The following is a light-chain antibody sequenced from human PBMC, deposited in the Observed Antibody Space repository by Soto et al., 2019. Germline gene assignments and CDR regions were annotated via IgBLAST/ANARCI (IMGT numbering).Light chain of an antibody. CDR1: NSNIGSNYD. CDR2: THN. CDR3: QSYDSRLSAYV. J-gene: IGLJ1*01. V-gene: IGLV1-40*01. Sequence: QSVLTQPPSVSGVPGQRITISCTGSNSNIGSNYDVHWYQQVPGTAPKLLVYTHNNRPSGVPDRFSGSTSGTSASLAITGLQSEDEADYYCQSYDSRLSAYVFGTGTKVTVL.